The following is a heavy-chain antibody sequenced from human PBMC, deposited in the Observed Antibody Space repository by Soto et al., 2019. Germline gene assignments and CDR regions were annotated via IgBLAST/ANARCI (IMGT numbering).Heavy chain of an antibody. CDR3: AILSN. V-gene: IGHV3-53*01. D-gene: IGHD6-6*01. CDR1: GFTVSSNY. J-gene: IGHJ4*02. Sequence: GGSLRLSCAASGFTVSSNYMNWVRQAPGKGLEWLSIIYSDGTTYYADSVKGRFTISRDNFKDTLYLQMNNLRAEDTAVYYCAILSNWGQGTLVTVSS. CDR2: IYSDGTT.